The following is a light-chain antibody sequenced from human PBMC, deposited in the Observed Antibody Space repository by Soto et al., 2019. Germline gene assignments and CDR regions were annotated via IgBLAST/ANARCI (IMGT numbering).Light chain of an antibody. Sequence: QAVVTQPPSASGSPGQSVTISCTGTSSDVGGYNYVSWYQQHPGKAPKLMIYEVSKRPSGVPDRFSGSKSGNTASLTVSGLQADAEADYYCSSYAGSNNVVFGGGTQLPVL. CDR1: SSDVGGYNY. J-gene: IGLJ2*01. CDR3: SSYAGSNNVV. CDR2: EVS. V-gene: IGLV2-8*01.